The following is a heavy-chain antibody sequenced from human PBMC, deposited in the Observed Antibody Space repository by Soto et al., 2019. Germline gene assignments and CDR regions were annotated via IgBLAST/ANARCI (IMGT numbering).Heavy chain of an antibody. CDR3: AREIIPLTTDWYCDL. Sequence: VQLQELGPGLVKPSETLSLTCTVSGGSISGGGYYWSWIRQPPGKGLEWIGYTYDSGSTYYNPSLERRISISIYPSKNQFALRRPSVPAADTAVYYCAREIIPLTTDWYCDLWGRGTLVTVSS. J-gene: IGHJ2*01. CDR1: GGSISGGGYY. CDR2: TYDSGST. V-gene: IGHV4-30-4*01. D-gene: IGHD4-17*01.